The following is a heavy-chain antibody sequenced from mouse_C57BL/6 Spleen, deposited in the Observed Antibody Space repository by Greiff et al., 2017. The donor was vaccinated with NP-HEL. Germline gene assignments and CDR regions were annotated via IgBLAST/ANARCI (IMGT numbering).Heavy chain of an antibody. J-gene: IGHJ4*01. Sequence: QVQLQQSGAELVRPGSSVKLSCKASGYTFTSYWMHWVKQRPIQGLEWIGNIDPSDSETHYNQKFKDKATLTVDKSSSTAYMQLSSLTSEDSAVYYCARSDSNHAMDYWGQGTSVTVSS. CDR2: IDPSDSET. CDR3: ARSDSNHAMDY. D-gene: IGHD2-5*01. V-gene: IGHV1-52*01. CDR1: GYTFTSYW.